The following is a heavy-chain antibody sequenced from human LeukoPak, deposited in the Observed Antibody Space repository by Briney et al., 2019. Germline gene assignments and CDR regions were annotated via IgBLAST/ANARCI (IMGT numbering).Heavy chain of an antibody. CDR1: GGPISSYY. CDR2: IYYSGST. CDR3: ARGSGGYHYDH. D-gene: IGHD3-22*01. Sequence: KPSETLSLTCTVSGGPISSYYWNWIRQPPGKGLEWIGYIYYSGSTNYNPSLKSRVTISVDTSKNQFSLNLSSVTAADTAVYYCARGSGGYHYDHWGQGTLVTVSS. V-gene: IGHV4-59*08. J-gene: IGHJ5*02.